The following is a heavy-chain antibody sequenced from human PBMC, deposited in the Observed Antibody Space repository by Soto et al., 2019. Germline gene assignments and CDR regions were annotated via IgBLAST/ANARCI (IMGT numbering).Heavy chain of an antibody. J-gene: IGHJ5*02. CDR1: GFTFSSYA. CDR3: ARSRLNWFDP. V-gene: IGHV3-23*01. Sequence: GGSLRLSCAASGFTFSSYAMKWVRQAPGKGLEWVSLIGESGTPTYYADSVKGRFTISRDNAGNTLFLQMYSLRAEDTAVYYCARSRLNWFDPWGQGTLVTVSS. D-gene: IGHD4-17*01. CDR2: IGESGTPT.